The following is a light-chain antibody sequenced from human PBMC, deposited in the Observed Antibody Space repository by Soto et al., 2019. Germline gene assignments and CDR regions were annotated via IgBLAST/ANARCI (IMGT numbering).Light chain of an antibody. Sequence: QSVLTQPPSVSGAAVQRVTISCTGSSSNIGAGYDVHWYQQLPGTAPKLLIYGNSNRPSGVPDRFSGSKSGTSASLAITGLQAEDEADYYCQCYDSSLSGYVVFGGGTKLTVL. J-gene: IGLJ2*01. CDR1: SSNIGAGYD. CDR2: GNS. CDR3: QCYDSSLSGYVV. V-gene: IGLV1-40*01.